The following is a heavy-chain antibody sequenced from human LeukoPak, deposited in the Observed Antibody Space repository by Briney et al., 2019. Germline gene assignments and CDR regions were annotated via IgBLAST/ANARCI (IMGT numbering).Heavy chain of an antibody. Sequence: PSETLSLTCTVSGGSISSYYWSWIRPPPGKGLEWVGYIYYSGSTNYNPSLKSRVTISVDTSKNQFSLKLSSVTAADTAVYYCATRRDGYNPPDAFDIWGQGTMVTVSS. D-gene: IGHD5-24*01. CDR2: IYYSGST. J-gene: IGHJ3*02. V-gene: IGHV4-59*01. CDR1: GGSISSYY. CDR3: ATRRDGYNPPDAFDI.